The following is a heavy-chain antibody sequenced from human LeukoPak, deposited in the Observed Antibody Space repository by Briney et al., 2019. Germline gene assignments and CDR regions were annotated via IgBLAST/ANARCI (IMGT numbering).Heavy chain of an antibody. V-gene: IGHV3-21*03. D-gene: IGHD2-21*02. CDR1: GFTFSIYS. J-gene: IGHJ4*02. CDR2: ITGNSNYI. Sequence: PGGSLRLSCAASGFTFSIYSINWVRQAPGKGLEWVSFITGNSNYIYYADSVKGRFTISRDNAKNSLYLQMNSLKAEDTAMYYCTTDHIVVVTAIDDYWGQGTLVTVSS. CDR3: TTDHIVVVTAIDDY.